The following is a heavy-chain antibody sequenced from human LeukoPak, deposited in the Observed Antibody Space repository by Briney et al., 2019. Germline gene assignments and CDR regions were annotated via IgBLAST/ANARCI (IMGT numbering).Heavy chain of an antibody. D-gene: IGHD1-1*01. Sequence: ASVKVSCKASGGTFSSYAISWVRQAPGQGLEWMGRIIPILGIANYAQKFQGRVTITADKSTSTAYMELSSLRSEDTAVYYCARAKASGTTVRRIDAFDIWGQGTMVTVSS. V-gene: IGHV1-69*04. CDR2: IIPILGIA. J-gene: IGHJ3*02. CDR1: GGTFSSYA. CDR3: ARAKASGTTVRRIDAFDI.